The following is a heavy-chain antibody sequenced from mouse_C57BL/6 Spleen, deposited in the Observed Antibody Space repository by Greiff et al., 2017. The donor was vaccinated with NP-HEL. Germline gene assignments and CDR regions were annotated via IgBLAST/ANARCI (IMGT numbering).Heavy chain of an antibody. J-gene: IGHJ2*01. CDR1: GYTFTSYW. V-gene: IGHV1-72*01. CDR2: IDPNSGGT. D-gene: IGHD4-1*01. CDR3: ARRGNWAFDY. Sequence: QVQLKQPGAELVKPGASVKLSCKASGYTFTSYWMHWVKQRPGRGLEWIGRIDPNSGGTKYNEKFKSKATLTVDKPSSTAYMQLSSLTSEDSAVYYCARRGNWAFDYWGQGTTLTVSS.